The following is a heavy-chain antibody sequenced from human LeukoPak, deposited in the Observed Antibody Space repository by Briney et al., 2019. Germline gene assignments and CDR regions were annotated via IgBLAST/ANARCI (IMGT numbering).Heavy chain of an antibody. CDR2: VSPNSGKT. J-gene: IGHJ6*03. D-gene: IGHD1-7*01. CDR1: GYTFTTYD. CDR3: VRGYFNWNYAGVGEYYYMDV. Sequence: ASVKVSCEASGYTFTTYDMHWVRQASGQGLEWMGWVSPNSGKTAYAQKFQDRVTMTRDTSISTGYMELSSLRSEDTAVYYCVRGYFNWNYAGVGEYYYMDVWGKGTTVTVSS. V-gene: IGHV1-8*02.